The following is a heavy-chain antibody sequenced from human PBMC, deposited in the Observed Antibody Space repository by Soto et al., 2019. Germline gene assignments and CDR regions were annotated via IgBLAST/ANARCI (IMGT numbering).Heavy chain of an antibody. CDR1: GDSMSSYY. D-gene: IGHD2-21*01. V-gene: IGHV4-4*07. J-gene: IGHJ3*01. CDR3: ARDQSGAADC. CDR2: ISATGTT. Sequence: QVQLQESGPGLVEPSETLSLTCTVSGDSMSSYYWSWIRQSAEKGLEWIGRISATGTTTYIPSLKSRITLSVDTSKNQFSLNLKVVTAADTAVYFCARDQSGAADCWGQGTVVTVS.